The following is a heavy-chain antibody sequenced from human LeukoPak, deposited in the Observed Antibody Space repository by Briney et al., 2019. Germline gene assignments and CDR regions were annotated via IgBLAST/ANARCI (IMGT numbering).Heavy chain of an antibody. J-gene: IGHJ4*02. Sequence: SQTLSLTCTVSGGSISSGGYYWSWIRQPAGKGLEWIGRIYTSGSTNYNPSLKSRVTISVDTSKNQFSLKLSSVTAADTAVYYCAREVVRFLESLPFDYWRQGTLVTVSS. V-gene: IGHV4-61*02. CDR3: AREVVRFLESLPFDY. CDR2: IYTSGST. CDR1: GGSISSGGYY. D-gene: IGHD3-3*01.